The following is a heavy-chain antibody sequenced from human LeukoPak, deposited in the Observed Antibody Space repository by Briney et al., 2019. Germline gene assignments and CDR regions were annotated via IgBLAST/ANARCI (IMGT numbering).Heavy chain of an antibody. V-gene: IGHV4-39*01. CDR3: ARIEGGYFYYFDY. CDR1: GGSISSSSYY. D-gene: IGHD1-1*01. J-gene: IGHJ4*02. CDR2: IYYSGST. Sequence: SETLSLTCTVSGGSISSSSYYWGWIRQPPGKGLEWIGSIYYSGSTYYNPSLKSRVTISVDTSKNQFSLKLSSVTAADTAVYCCARIEGGYFYYFDYWGQGTLVTVSS.